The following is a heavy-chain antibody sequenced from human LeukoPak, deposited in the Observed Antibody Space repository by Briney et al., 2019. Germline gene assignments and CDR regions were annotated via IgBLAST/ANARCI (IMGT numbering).Heavy chain of an antibody. V-gene: IGHV4-31*03. D-gene: IGHD5-18*01. J-gene: IGHJ4*02. CDR3: ARGFTYGHFDY. CDR1: GGSISSGDYY. CDR2: IPYSGST. Sequence: SQTLSLTCTVSGGSISSGDYYWSWIRQHPGMGLEWIGYIPYSGSTSSNPSLKSRVTISIDTSQNQFSLRLSSVTAADTAVYYCARGFTYGHFDYWGQGTLVTVSS.